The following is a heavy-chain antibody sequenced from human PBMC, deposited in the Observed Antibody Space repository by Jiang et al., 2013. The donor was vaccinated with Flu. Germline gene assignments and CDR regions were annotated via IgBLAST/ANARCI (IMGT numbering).Heavy chain of an antibody. CDR3: ARGGRDSSGYSHNAFDI. CDR2: IIPIFGTA. CDR1: RHFSSYA. D-gene: IGHD3-22*01. Sequence: KPGSSVKVSCKALRHFSSYAISWVRQAPGQGLEWMGGIIPIFGTANYAQKFQGRVTITADKSTSTAYMELSSLRSEDTAVYYCARGGRDSSGYSHNAFDIWGQGDNGHRLF. V-gene: IGHV1-69*06. J-gene: IGHJ3*02.